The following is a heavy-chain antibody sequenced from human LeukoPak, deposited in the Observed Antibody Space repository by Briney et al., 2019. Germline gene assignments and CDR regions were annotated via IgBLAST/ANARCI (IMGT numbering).Heavy chain of an antibody. D-gene: IGHD6-19*01. CDR3: AKGIYSSGWSYFDY. Sequence: GGSLRLSCAASGFTFSNSAMRWVRQAPGKGVEWVSTLSGSGINTYYADSVKGRFTISRDNAKNTLYLQMNSLTAEDTAVYYCAKGIYSSGWSYFDYWGHGTLVTVSP. V-gene: IGHV3-23*01. CDR2: LSGSGINT. J-gene: IGHJ4*01. CDR1: GFTFSNSA.